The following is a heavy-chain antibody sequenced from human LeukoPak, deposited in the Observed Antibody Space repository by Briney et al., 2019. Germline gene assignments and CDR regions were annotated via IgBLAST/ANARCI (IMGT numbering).Heavy chain of an antibody. CDR2: ISSRSKYS. J-gene: IGHJ4*02. V-gene: IGHV3-11*05. Sequence: GGSLRLSCAASGFTFSDQYMSWIRQAPGKGLEWVSYISSRSKYSDYADSVKGRFTISRDNAKNLLYLQMNSLRAEDTAVYYCARDGSSGWYWVDYWGQGTLVTVSS. D-gene: IGHD6-19*01. CDR1: GFTFSDQY. CDR3: ARDGSSGWYWVDY.